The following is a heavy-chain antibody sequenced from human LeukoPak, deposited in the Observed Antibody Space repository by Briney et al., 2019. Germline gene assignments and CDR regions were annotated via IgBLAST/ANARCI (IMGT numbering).Heavy chain of an antibody. J-gene: IGHJ4*02. V-gene: IGHV3-30*07. CDR3: AKGSGYDTDFDL. Sequence: GSLRLPCAASGFTFSSYAMHWVRQAPGKGLEWVAVISYDGRRQCDADSVKGQFTISRDNSKNTLYLQMNSLRAEDTAVYYCAKGSGYDTDFDLWGQGTLVTVSS. CDR1: GFTFSSYA. CDR2: ISYDGRRQ. D-gene: IGHD3-9*01.